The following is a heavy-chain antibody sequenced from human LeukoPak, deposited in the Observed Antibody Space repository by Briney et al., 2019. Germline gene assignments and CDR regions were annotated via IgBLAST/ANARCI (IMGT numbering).Heavy chain of an antibody. CDR1: GFTFSNAW. CDR2: IKQDGSEK. J-gene: IGHJ4*02. D-gene: IGHD5-12*01. Sequence: GGSLRLSCAASGFTFSNAWMSWVRQAPGKGLEWVANIKQDGSEKYYVDSVKGRFTISRDNAKNSLYLQMNSLRAEDTAVYYCARDAYSGYDTAGCWGQGTLVTVSS. V-gene: IGHV3-7*01. CDR3: ARDAYSGYDTAGC.